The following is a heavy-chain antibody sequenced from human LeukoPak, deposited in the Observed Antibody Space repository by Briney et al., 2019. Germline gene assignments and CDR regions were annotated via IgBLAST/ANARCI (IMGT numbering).Heavy chain of an antibody. CDR3: VKRSGLYFDY. Sequence: GGSLRLSCSGSGFTFSSYAIHWVRQAPGKGLQYVSGISSNGGNTYNADSVEGRFTISRDNSKNTVDLQMSSLRAEDTAVYYCVKRSGLYFDYWGQGTLVTVSS. V-gene: IGHV3-64D*09. CDR1: GFTFSSYA. CDR2: ISSNGGNT. J-gene: IGHJ4*02. D-gene: IGHD1-26*01.